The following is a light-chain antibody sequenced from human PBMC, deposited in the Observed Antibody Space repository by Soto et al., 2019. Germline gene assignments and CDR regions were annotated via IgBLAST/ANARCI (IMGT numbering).Light chain of an antibody. J-gene: IGLJ2*01. CDR1: SIDVCGYNY. CDR3: SSYAGSNNVV. CDR2: EVS. V-gene: IGLV2-8*01. Sequence: QSALTQPPSASGSPGQSVTISFTGTSIDVCGYNYVSWYQQHPGKAPKLMIYEVSKRPLGVPDRFSGSKSGKTASLTVSGLQAEDEADYYCSSYAGSNNVVFGGGTKVTVL.